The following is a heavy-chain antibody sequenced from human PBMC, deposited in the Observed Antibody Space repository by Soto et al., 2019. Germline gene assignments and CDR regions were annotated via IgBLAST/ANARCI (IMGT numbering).Heavy chain of an antibody. CDR3: ARHRRDKTYFDY. V-gene: IGHV4-39*01. Sequence: SETLSLTCTVSGDSISSTSYYWGWIRQPPGKGLEWIANIYYSGTTYYNPSLKSRVTISVDTSKNQFSLKLSSVTAADTAVYSCARHRRDKTYFDYWGQGTLVTVSS. J-gene: IGHJ4*02. D-gene: IGHD2-15*01. CDR1: GDSISSTSYY. CDR2: IYYSGTT.